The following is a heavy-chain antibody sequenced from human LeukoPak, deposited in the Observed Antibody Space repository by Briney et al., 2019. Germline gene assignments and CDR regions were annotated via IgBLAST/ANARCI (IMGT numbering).Heavy chain of an antibody. CDR3: ARSNYDFWSGNYYYMDV. V-gene: IGHV4-4*07. J-gene: IGHJ6*03. CDR1: GGSISSYY. Sequence: SETLSLTCTVPGGSISSYYWSWIRQPAGKGLEWIGRIYTSGSTNYNPSLKSRVTMSVDTSKNQFSLKLSSVTAADTAVYYCARSNYDFWSGNYYYMDVWGKGTTVTVSS. CDR2: IYTSGST. D-gene: IGHD3-3*01.